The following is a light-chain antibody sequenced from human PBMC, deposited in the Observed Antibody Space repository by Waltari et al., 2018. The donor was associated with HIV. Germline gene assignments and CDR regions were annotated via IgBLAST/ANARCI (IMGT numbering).Light chain of an antibody. J-gene: IGLJ1*01. Sequence: YELTQPPSVSVSPGQTARITCPGDALPTKYVYWYQQRPGQAPVLVIYKDSERPSGIPERFSGSSSGTTVTLTISGVQAEDEADYYCQSADSSGSYVFGTGTTVTVL. CDR1: ALPTKY. CDR3: QSADSSGSYV. CDR2: KDS. V-gene: IGLV3-25*03.